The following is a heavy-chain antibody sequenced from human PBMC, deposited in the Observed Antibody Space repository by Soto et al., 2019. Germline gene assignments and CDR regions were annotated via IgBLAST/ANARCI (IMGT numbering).Heavy chain of an antibody. CDR3: GPDYYYSSGIYGMDV. Sequence: GGCLRRSWAVAGITVSSNHMSWVRQAPGKGLQWVSVIYSGGTTYYADAVKGRLTISRDNSKNTLCLQMNRPRVEDTAVYYCGPDYYYSSGIYGMDVWGQGTTVTVSS. J-gene: IGHJ6*02. CDR2: IYSGGTT. V-gene: IGHV3-53*01. CDR1: GITVSSNH. D-gene: IGHD3-10*01.